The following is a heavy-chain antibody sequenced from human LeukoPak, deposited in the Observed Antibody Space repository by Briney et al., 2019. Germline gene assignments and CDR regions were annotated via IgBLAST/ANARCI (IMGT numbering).Heavy chain of an antibody. CDR1: GFTFSSYV. V-gene: IGHV3-23*01. Sequence: GGSLRLSCAASGFTFSSYVMSWVRQAPGKGLEWVSAISAGGGSLYYADSVKGRFTISRDNSKNTLYLQMNSLRAEDTAVYYCAKRSHSSGWYDYYYYMDVWGKGTTVTISS. CDR3: AKRSHSSGWYDYYYYMDV. J-gene: IGHJ6*03. D-gene: IGHD6-19*01. CDR2: ISAGGGSL.